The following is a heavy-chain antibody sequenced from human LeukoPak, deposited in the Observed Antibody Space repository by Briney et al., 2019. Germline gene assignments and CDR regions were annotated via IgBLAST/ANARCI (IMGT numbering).Heavy chain of an antibody. CDR3: ARVPHFGDYGWFDP. D-gene: IGHD4-17*01. Sequence: SETLSLTCTVSGGSISSYYWSWIRQPPGKGLEWIGYMYNSGSTNYNPSLKSRVTISIDTSKNQFSLKLSSVTAADTAVYYCARVPHFGDYGWFDPWGQGTLVTVSS. CDR1: GGSISSYY. J-gene: IGHJ5*02. V-gene: IGHV4-59*01. CDR2: MYNSGST.